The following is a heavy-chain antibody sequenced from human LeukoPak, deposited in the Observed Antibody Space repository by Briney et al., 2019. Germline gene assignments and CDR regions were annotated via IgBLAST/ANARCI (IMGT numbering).Heavy chain of an antibody. CDR2: IYPGDSDI. V-gene: IGHV5-51*01. J-gene: IGHJ5*01. CDR3: VRHTDYWFDS. D-gene: IGHD2-21*02. Sequence: GESLKISCKGSGYSFTSYWIGWVRQLPGKGLEWMGIIYPGDSDIRYSPSFQGQVTISADKSITTAYLQWSSLKASNTAMYYCVRHTDYWFDSWGQGTLVTVSS. CDR1: GYSFTSYW.